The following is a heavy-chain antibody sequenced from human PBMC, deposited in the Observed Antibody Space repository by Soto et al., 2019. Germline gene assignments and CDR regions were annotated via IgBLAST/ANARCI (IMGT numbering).Heavy chain of an antibody. CDR3: ARGIYYYYYMDV. Sequence: SETLSLTCTVSGGSISSYYWSWIRQPPGKGLEWIGYIYYSGSTNYNPSLKSRVTISVDTSKNQFSLKLSSVTAADTAVYYCARGIYYYYYMDVWGKGTTVTVSS. V-gene: IGHV4-59*01. CDR2: IYYSGST. CDR1: GGSISSYY. J-gene: IGHJ6*03.